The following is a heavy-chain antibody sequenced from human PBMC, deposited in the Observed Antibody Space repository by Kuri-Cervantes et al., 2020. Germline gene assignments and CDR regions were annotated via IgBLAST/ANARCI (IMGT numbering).Heavy chain of an antibody. D-gene: IGHD3-9*01. CDR2: ISWNRGSI. CDR1: GFTFDDYA. CDR3: ATVKAYYDILTGYYSENYYVDY. Sequence: GGSLRLSCAASGFTFDDYAMHLVRQAPGKGLEWVSGISWNRGSIGYADSVKGRFTISRDNAKNSLYLQMNSLRAEDTALYYCATVKAYYDILTGYYSENYYVDYWGQGTLVTVSS. J-gene: IGHJ4*02. V-gene: IGHV3-9*01.